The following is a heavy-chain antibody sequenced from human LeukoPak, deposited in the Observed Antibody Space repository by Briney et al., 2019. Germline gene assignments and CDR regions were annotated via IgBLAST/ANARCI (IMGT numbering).Heavy chain of an antibody. CDR1: GITFSNCD. D-gene: IGHD3-9*01. V-gene: IGHV3-13*04. CDR3: KRGATYDLLTGYDLHVFDN. J-gene: IGHJ3*02. CDR2: IGTAGDT. Sequence: PGGSLRLSCAASGITFSNCDMHWVRQPPGKGLEWDSSIGTAGDTYYPSSEKCRFSISREKAKTSMYLQMNSLRARYTAVYYCKRGATYDLLTGYDLHVFDNWGQGTMVTVSS.